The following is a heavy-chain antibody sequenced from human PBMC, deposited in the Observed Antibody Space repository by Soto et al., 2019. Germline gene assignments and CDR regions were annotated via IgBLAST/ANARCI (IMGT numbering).Heavy chain of an antibody. CDR1: GFTFSSYG. V-gene: IGHV3-30*18. D-gene: IGHD6-13*01. CDR3: AKEYGSSSLSQDFDY. J-gene: IGHJ4*02. CDR2: ISYDGSNK. Sequence: QVQLVESGGGVVQPGRSLRLSCAASGFTFSSYGMHWVRQAPGKGLEWVAVISYDGSNKYYADSVKGRFTISRDNSKNTLYLQMNSLRAEDTAVYYCAKEYGSSSLSQDFDYWGQGTLVTVSS.